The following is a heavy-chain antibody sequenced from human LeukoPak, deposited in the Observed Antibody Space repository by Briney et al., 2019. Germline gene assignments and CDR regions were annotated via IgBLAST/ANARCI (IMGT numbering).Heavy chain of an antibody. CDR3: TSGSYSNYYYYYMDV. CDR2: IYTSGST. CDR1: GGSISSYY. Sequence: SETLSLTCTVSGGSISSYYWSWIRQPAGKGLEWIGRIYTSGSTNYNPSLKSRVTISVDTSKNQFSLKLSSVTAADTAVYYCTSGSYSNYYYYYMDVWGKGTTVSISS. V-gene: IGHV4-4*07. J-gene: IGHJ6*03. D-gene: IGHD3-10*01.